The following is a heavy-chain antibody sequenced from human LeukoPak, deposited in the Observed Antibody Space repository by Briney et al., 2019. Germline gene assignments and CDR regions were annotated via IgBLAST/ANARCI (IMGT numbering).Heavy chain of an antibody. V-gene: IGHV1-69*05. CDR1: SYTFTNYG. CDR3: ARANQSITIFGVVRYYFDY. CDR2: ISPIFGTA. Sequence: SVKVSCKASSYTFTNYGINWVRQAPGQGLEWMGRISPIFGTANYAQKFQGRVTITTDESTSTAYMELSSLRSEDTAVYYCARANQSITIFGVVRYYFDYWGQGTLVTVS. D-gene: IGHD3-3*01. J-gene: IGHJ4*02.